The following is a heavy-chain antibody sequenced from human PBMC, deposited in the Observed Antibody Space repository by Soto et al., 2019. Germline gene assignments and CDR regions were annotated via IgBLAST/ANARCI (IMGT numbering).Heavy chain of an antibody. CDR2: INSDGRST. CDR3: ARYLTPYGMDV. Sequence: EVQLVESGGGLVQPGGSLRLSCAGSGFTFFSSYWMHWVRQAPGKGLVWVSRINSDGRSTNYADSVKGRFTISRDNAKNTLYLQMNSLRAEDTAVYYCARYLTPYGMDVWGQGTTVTVPS. J-gene: IGHJ6*02. CDR1: GFTFFSSYW. V-gene: IGHV3-74*01.